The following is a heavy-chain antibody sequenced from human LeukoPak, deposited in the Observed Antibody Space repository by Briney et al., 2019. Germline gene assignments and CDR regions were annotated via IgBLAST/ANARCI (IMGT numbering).Heavy chain of an antibody. CDR2: INPSGGST. D-gene: IGHD5-12*01. J-gene: IGHJ6*02. CDR3: ARDLRGYSYYYGMDV. Sequence: ASVKVSCKAAGYIFTNYYLHWVRQAPGQGLEWMGIINPSGGSTSYAQKFQGRVTMTRDTSTSTVYMELSSLRSEDTAVYYCARDLRGYSYYYGMDVWGQGTTVTVSS. V-gene: IGHV1-46*01. CDR1: GYIFTNYY.